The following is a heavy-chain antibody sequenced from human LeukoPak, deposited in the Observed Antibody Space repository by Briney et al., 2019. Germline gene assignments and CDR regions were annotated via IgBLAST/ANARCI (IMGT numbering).Heavy chain of an antibody. Sequence: PGGSLRLSCAASGFTFSSYGMSWVRQAPGKGLEWVSAISGSGGSTYYADSVKGRFTISRDNSKNTLYLQMNSLRAEDTAVYYCAKGAADMITFGGVRPSAPHWGQGTLVTVSS. D-gene: IGHD3-16*01. CDR2: ISGSGGST. CDR1: GFTFSSYG. CDR3: AKGAADMITFGGVRPSAPH. J-gene: IGHJ4*02. V-gene: IGHV3-23*01.